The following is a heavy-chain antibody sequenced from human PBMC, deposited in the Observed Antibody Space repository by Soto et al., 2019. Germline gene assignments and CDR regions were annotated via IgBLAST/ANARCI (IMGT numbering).Heavy chain of an antibody. D-gene: IGHD3-10*01. CDR1: GFTFSSYS. CDR3: AREAGLLWFGELAL. Sequence: EVQLVESGGGLVKPGGSLRLSCAASGFTFSSYSMNWVRQAPGKGLEWVSSISSSSSYIYYADSVKGRFTISRDNAKNSLYLQMNSLRAEDTAVYCCAREAGLLWFGELALWGQGTLVTVSS. CDR2: ISSSSSYI. V-gene: IGHV3-21*01. J-gene: IGHJ4*02.